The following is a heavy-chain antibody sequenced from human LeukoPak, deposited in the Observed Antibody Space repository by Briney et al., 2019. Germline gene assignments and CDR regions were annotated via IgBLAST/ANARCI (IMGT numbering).Heavy chain of an antibody. D-gene: IGHD5-18*01. Sequence: SETPSLTCTVSGGSISSYYWSWIRQPPGKGLEWIGYIYYSGSTNYNPSLKSRVTISVDTSKNQFSLKLSSVTAADTAVYYCARTDQYSYGNNWFDPWGQGTLVTVSS. CDR2: IYYSGST. CDR1: GGSISSYY. V-gene: IGHV4-59*08. J-gene: IGHJ5*02. CDR3: ARTDQYSYGNNWFDP.